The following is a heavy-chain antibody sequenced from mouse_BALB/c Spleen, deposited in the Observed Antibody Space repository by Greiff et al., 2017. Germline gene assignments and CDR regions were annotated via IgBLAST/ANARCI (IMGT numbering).Heavy chain of an antibody. Sequence: QVQLKESGPGLVQPSQSLSITCTVSGFSLTSYGVHWVRQSPGKGLEWLGVIWSGGSTDYNAAFISRLSISKDNSKSQVFFKMNSLQANDTAIYYCARTHMVTLAWFAYWGQGTLVTVSA. CDR3: ARTHMVTLAWFAY. CDR1: GFSLTSYG. D-gene: IGHD2-1*01. V-gene: IGHV2-2*02. J-gene: IGHJ3*01. CDR2: IWSGGST.